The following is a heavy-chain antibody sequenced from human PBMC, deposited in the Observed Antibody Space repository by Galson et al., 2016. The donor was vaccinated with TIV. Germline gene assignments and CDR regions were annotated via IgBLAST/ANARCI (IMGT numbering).Heavy chain of an antibody. Sequence: SVKVSCKASGGTFHKYTISWVRQAPGQGLEWMGRIVPILGMTNYAEKFQGRVPITADKSTSTGYMGLSSLISEDTAVYYCARAREYCSGGSGLPHDFWGPGTLVTVSS. J-gene: IGHJ4*02. CDR1: GGTFHKYT. CDR2: IVPILGMT. V-gene: IGHV1-69*02. D-gene: IGHD2-15*01. CDR3: ARAREYCSGGSGLPHDF.